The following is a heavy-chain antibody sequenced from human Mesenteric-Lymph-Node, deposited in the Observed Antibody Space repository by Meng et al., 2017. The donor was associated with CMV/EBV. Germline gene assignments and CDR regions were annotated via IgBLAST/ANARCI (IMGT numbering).Heavy chain of an antibody. J-gene: IGHJ4*02. CDR1: GYTFTGYY. CDR3: ARDQGVKIFGVVIIDY. V-gene: IGHV1-2*02. CDR2: INPNSGGT. Sequence: ASVKVSCKASGYTFTGYYMHWVRQAPGQGLEWMGWINPNSGGTNYAQKFQGRVTMTRDTSTSTVYMELSSLRSEDTAVYYCARDQGVKIFGVVIIDYWGQGTLVTVSS. D-gene: IGHD3-3*01.